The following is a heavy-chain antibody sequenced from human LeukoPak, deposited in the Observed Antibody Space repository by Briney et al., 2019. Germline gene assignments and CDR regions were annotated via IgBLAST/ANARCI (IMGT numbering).Heavy chain of an antibody. V-gene: IGHV1-69*04. CDR2: IIPIFGIA. J-gene: IGHJ6*01. D-gene: IGHD3-3*01. Sequence: AVKVSCKASGGTFSSYAISWVRQAPGQGVEWMGRIIPIFGIANYAQKLQGRVTITADKSTSTAYMELRSLGSEDTAVYYCARDSHYDFWSGYYSYYYGMAVWGQGTRV. CDR1: GGTFSSYA. CDR3: ARDSHYDFWSGYYSYYYGMAV.